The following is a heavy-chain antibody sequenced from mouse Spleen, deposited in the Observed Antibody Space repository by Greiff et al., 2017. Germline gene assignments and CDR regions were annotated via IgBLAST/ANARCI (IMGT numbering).Heavy chain of an antibody. CDR1: GYSFTSYW. D-gene: IGHD5-1*01. Sequence: EVQLQQSGTVLARPGASVKMSCKASGYSFTSYWMHWVKQRPGQGLEWIGAIYPGNSDTSYNQKFKGKAKLTAVTSASTAYMELSSLTNEDSAVYYCTREDLSVADFAYWGQGTLVTVSA. CDR2: IYPGNSDT. V-gene: IGHV1-5*01. CDR3: TREDLSVADFAY. J-gene: IGHJ3*01.